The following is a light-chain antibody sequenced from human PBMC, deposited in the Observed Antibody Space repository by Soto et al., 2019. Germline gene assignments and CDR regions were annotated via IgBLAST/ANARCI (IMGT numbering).Light chain of an antibody. CDR3: GSYTSSSTYV. CDR2: EVS. V-gene: IGLV2-14*01. Sequence: QSALTQPASVSGSPEQSITISCTGTSSDVGRYNYVSWYQQHPGTAPKLMIYEVSNRPSGVSNRFSGSKSGNTASLTISGLQTEDEADYYCGSYTSSSTYVFGTGTKLTVL. CDR1: SSDVGRYNY. J-gene: IGLJ1*01.